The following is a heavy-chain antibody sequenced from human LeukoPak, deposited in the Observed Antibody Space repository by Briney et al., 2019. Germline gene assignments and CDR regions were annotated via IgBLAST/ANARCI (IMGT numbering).Heavy chain of an antibody. CDR2: IRYDGSNK. CDR1: GFTFSSYG. J-gene: IGHJ4*02. CDR3: AKRDTSGWPPVGLGY. V-gene: IGHV3-30*02. Sequence: GGSLRLSCAASGFTFSSYGMHWVRQAPGKGLEWVAFIRYDGSNKYYADSVKGRFTISRDNSKNTLYLQMNSLRAEDTAVYYCAKRDTSGWPPVGLGYWGQGTLVTVSS. D-gene: IGHD6-19*01.